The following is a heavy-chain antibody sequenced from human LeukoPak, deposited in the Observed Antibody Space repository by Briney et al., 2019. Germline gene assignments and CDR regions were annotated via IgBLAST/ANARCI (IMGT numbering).Heavy chain of an antibody. CDR3: AKSRAADTTLLFDY. J-gene: IGHJ4*02. Sequence: PGGSLRLSCAASGFIFNNYAMSWVRQAPGKGLEWVSAITGSGGDTSYVDSVKGRFTISRDNSKNTLYLQMSSLRAEDTAVYYCAKSRAADTTLLFDYWGQGTLVTVSS. CDR1: GFIFNNYA. CDR2: ITGSGGDT. V-gene: IGHV3-23*01. D-gene: IGHD6-13*01.